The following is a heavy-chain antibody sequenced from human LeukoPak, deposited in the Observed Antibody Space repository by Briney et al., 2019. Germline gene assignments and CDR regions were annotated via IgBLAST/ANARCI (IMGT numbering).Heavy chain of an antibody. CDR2: ISSSSSYI. CDR3: ARDLNYYGSGSYYNPPYCYGMDV. V-gene: IGHV3-21*01. D-gene: IGHD3-10*01. CDR1: GFTFSSYS. J-gene: IGHJ6*02. Sequence: GGSLRLSCAASGFTFSSYSMNWVRQAPGKGLEWVSSISSSSSYIYYADSVKGRFTISRDNAKNSLYLQMNSLRAEDTAVYYCARDLNYYGSGSYYNPPYCYGMDVWGQGTTVTVSS.